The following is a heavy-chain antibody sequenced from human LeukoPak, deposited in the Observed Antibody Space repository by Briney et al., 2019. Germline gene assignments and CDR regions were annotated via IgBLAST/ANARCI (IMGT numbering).Heavy chain of an antibody. J-gene: IGHJ3*02. D-gene: IGHD2-21*02. Sequence: ASVKVSCKVSGYTLTELSMHWVRQAPGKGLEWMGGFDPEDGETMYAQKFQGRVTMTEDTSTDTSYMDLGSLRSEDTAVYYCATERPRIAYCGGDCYSTEDAFDIWGQGTMVTVSS. V-gene: IGHV1-24*01. CDR2: FDPEDGET. CDR1: GYTLTELS. CDR3: ATERPRIAYCGGDCYSTEDAFDI.